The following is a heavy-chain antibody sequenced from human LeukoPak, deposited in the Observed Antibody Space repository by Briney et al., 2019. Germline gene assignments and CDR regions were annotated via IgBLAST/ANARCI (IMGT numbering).Heavy chain of an antibody. J-gene: IGHJ4*02. CDR3: ASDSPSLEWLLYYFDY. Sequence: GRSLRLSCAASGFTFSSYGMHWVRQAPGKGLEWVAVIWYDGSNKYYADSVKGRFTISRDNSKNTLYLQMNSLRAEDTAVYYCASDSPSLEWLLYYFDYWGQGTLVTVSS. CDR2: IWYDGSNK. CDR1: GFTFSSYG. V-gene: IGHV3-33*01. D-gene: IGHD3-3*02.